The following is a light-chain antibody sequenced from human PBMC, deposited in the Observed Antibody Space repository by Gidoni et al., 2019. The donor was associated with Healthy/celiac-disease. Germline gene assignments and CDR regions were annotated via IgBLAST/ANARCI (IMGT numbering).Light chain of an antibody. V-gene: IGKV3-11*01. Sequence: EIVLTQSPATLSLSPGERATLSCRACQSVSSYLAWYQPKPGQAPRLLIYDASHRATGIPARFSGSGFGTDFTLTISSLEPEDFAVYYCHQRSNWPYTFGQGTKLEIK. CDR2: DAS. J-gene: IGKJ2*01. CDR1: QSVSSY. CDR3: HQRSNWPYT.